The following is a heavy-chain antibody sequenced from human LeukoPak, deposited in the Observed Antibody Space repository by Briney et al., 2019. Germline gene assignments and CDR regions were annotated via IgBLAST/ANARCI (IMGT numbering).Heavy chain of an antibody. CDR3: AKGYDILTGLMDY. J-gene: IGHJ4*02. V-gene: IGHV3-23*01. D-gene: IGHD3-9*01. CDR2: ISGSGGST. CDR1: GFTFSSYA. Sequence: GGSLRLSCAASGFTFSSYAMSWVRQAPGKGLKWVSAISGSGGSTYYADSVKGRFTISRDNSKNTLYLQMNSLRAEDTAVYYCAKGYDILTGLMDYWGQGTLVTVSS.